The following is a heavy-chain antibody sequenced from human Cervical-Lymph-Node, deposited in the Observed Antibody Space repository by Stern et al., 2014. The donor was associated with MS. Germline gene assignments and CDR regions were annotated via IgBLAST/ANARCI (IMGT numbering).Heavy chain of an antibody. CDR2: IYPGDSDT. Sequence: VQLVQSGAEVKKPGESLKISCKGSGYSFTSYWIGWVRQMPGKGLEWMGIIYPGDSDTRYSPSFQGQVTISADKSISPAYLQWSSLKASDTAMYYCARQRYYYGSGDGMDVWGQGTTVTVSS. CDR3: ARQRYYYGSGDGMDV. V-gene: IGHV5-51*01. CDR1: GYSFTSYW. J-gene: IGHJ6*02. D-gene: IGHD3-10*01.